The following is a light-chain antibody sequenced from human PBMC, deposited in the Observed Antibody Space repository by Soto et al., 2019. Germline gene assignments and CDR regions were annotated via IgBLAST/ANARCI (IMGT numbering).Light chain of an antibody. CDR1: QGISTY. CDR2: AAS. J-gene: IGKJ1*01. Sequence: DIQMTQSPSSLSASVGDRVTITCRASQGISTYLNWYQQKPGKAPKLLIYAASSLQSGVPSRFSGSGSETDFTLTISSLTPEDFATYSCQQSYSITWTFGQGT. V-gene: IGKV1-39*01. CDR3: QQSYSITWT.